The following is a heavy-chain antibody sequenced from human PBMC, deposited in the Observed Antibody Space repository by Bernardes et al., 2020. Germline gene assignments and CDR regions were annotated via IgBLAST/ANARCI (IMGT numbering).Heavy chain of an antibody. CDR3: ARVRITIFGVAAGRGWFDP. J-gene: IGHJ5*02. D-gene: IGHD3-3*01. CDR1: GGSFSGYY. CDR2: INHRGST. V-gene: IGHV4-34*01. Sequence: SETLSLTCAVYGGSFSGYYWSWIRQPPGKGLEWIGEINHRGSTNYNPSLKSRVTISVDTSKNQFSLKLSSVTAADTAVYYCARVRITIFGVAAGRGWFDPWGQGTLVTVSS.